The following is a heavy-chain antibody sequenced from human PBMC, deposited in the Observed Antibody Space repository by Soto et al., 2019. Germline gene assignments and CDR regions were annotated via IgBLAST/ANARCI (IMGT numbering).Heavy chain of an antibody. D-gene: IGHD2-2*03. J-gene: IGHJ4*02. Sequence: EVQLVESGGGLVQPGGSLRLSCVASGFTVSSNYMSWVRQTPGKGLEWVAVTYSGGSTNYEDSVKVRFTISRDNSKNKLYLQMNRLIVEDTAVYYCARWIEGCGGLDQWGQGTLVTVS. CDR2: TYSGGST. CDR3: ARWIEGCGGLDQ. V-gene: IGHV3-66*01. CDR1: GFTVSSNY.